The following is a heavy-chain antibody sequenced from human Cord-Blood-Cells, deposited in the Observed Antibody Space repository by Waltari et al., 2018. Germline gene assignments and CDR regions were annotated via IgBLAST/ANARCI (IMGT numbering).Heavy chain of an antibody. CDR1: GFTFSRFG. CDR2: ISYDGSNK. CDR3: AKDITGTLTGGAFDI. D-gene: IGHD1-20*01. Sequence: QVQLVESGGGVVQPGRSLGLSCAASGFTFSRFGMPWVRQAPGKGLEWVAVISYDGSNKYYADSVKGRFTISRDNSKNTLYLQMNSLRAEDTAVYYCAKDITGTLTGGAFDIWGQGTMVTVSS. J-gene: IGHJ3*02. V-gene: IGHV3-30*18.